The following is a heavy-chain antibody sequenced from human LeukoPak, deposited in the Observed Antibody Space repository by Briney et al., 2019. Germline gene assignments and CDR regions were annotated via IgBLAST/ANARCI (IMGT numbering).Heavy chain of an antibody. CDR1: GGSFSGYY. Sequence: PSETLSLTCAVYGGSFSGYYWSWIRQPPGKGLEWIGEINHSGSTNYNPSLKSRVTISVDTSKNQFSLKLSSVTAADTAVYYCARGLQGTVVTYYAMDVWGQGTTVTVSS. CDR3: ARGLQGTVVTYYAMDV. V-gene: IGHV4-34*01. CDR2: INHSGST. J-gene: IGHJ6*02. D-gene: IGHD4-23*01.